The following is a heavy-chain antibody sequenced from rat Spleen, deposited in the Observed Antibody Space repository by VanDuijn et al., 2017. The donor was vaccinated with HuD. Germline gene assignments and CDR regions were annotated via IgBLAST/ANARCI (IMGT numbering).Heavy chain of an antibody. J-gene: IGHJ2*01. CDR3: ARQNWPYYFDY. CDR2: ISYDGSST. Sequence: EVQLVESGGDLVQPGRSLKLSCAVSGFTFSNYYMAWVRQAPTKGLEWVATISYDGSSTYYRDSVKGRFTISRDNAKSTLYLQMDSLRSEDTATYYCARQNWPYYFDYWGQGVMVTVSS. D-gene: IGHD5-1*01. V-gene: IGHV5-29*01. CDR1: GFTFSNYY.